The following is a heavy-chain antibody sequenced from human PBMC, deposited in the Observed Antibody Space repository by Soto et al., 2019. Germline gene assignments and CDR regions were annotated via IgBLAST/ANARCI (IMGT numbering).Heavy chain of an antibody. D-gene: IGHD1-1*01. J-gene: IGHJ4*02. CDR2: VYYSGRT. CDR1: GGSFRSDAYY. Sequence: LSLTCTVSGGSFRSDAYYWSWIRQPPGKGLEWIGCVYYSGRTYYNPSLESRITISMDTFKDQFSLKLSSVNAADTAVYYCARDRANSPDYFDYWGQGALVTVSS. V-gene: IGHV4-30-4*01. CDR3: ARDRANSPDYFDY.